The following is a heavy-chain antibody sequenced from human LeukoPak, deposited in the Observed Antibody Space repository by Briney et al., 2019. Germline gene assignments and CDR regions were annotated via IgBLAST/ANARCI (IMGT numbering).Heavy chain of an antibody. CDR2: IRSKANSYAT. D-gene: IGHD3-16*02. CDR3: TRLAEGGYRPN. J-gene: IGHJ4*02. Sequence: PGGSLRLSCAASGFTFSGSAMHWVRQASGKGLEWVGRIRSKANSYATAYAASVKGRFTISRDDSKNTAYLQMNSLKTEDTAVYYCTRLAEGGYRPNWGQGTLVTVSS. V-gene: IGHV3-73*01. CDR1: GFTFSGSA.